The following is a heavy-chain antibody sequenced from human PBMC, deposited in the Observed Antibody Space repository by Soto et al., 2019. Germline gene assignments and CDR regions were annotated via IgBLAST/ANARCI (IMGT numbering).Heavy chain of an antibody. CDR2: ISYSGST. CDR3: ARGVLH. CDR1: GGSISSGGYD. Sequence: QVQLQESGPGLVQPSQTLSLTCTVAGGSISSGGYDWSWIRQHPGTCLEWIGLISYSGSTYYNTSLKSRVVISVDTSSSHFSLVVNSVTASHTAVDYCARGVLHWCQGTLVTVS. V-gene: IGHV4-31*03. J-gene: IGHJ4*01.